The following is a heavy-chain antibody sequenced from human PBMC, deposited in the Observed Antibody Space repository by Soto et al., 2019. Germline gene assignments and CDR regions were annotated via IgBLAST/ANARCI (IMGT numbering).Heavy chain of an antibody. CDR3: AKFYDAPGPYYYYYMDA. J-gene: IGHJ6*03. CDR1: GFTFSSYA. D-gene: IGHD3-3*01. V-gene: IGHV3-23*01. Sequence: GGSLRLSCAASGFTFSSYAMSWVRQAPGKGLEWVSAISGSGGSTYYADSVKGRFTISRDNSKNTLYLQMNSLRAEDTAVYYCAKFYDAPGPYYYYYMDAWGKGTTVTVSS. CDR2: ISGSGGST.